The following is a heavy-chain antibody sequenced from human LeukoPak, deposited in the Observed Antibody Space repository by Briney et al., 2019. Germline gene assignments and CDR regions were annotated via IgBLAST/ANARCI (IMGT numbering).Heavy chain of an antibody. Sequence: PGGSLRLSCATSGFTFSSYWMNWVRQAPGKGLVWVSRLNPDGSTTSYADSVKGRFTISRDNAKNTLYLQMNSLRAEDTAVYYCARGTASTGLDYWGQGTLVTVSS. CDR1: GFTFSSYW. D-gene: IGHD1-1*01. CDR3: ARGTASTGLDY. J-gene: IGHJ4*02. CDR2: LNPDGSTT. V-gene: IGHV3-74*01.